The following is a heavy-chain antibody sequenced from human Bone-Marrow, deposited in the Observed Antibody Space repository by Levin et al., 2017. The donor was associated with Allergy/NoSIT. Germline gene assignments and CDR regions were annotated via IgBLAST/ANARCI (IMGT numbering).Heavy chain of an antibody. CDR2: IFISGRT. D-gene: IGHD4-23*01. Sequence: KTSETLSLTCTVSGGSISKDYWSWIRQPAGKGLEWIGRIFISGRTKYNPSLKSRVTMSIDSSKNQFSLRLSSVTVADTAVYFCATDNGYGNNYYFEIWGRGTLVTVSS. J-gene: IGHJ2*01. V-gene: IGHV4-4*07. CDR3: ATDNGYGNNYYFEI. CDR1: GGSISKDY.